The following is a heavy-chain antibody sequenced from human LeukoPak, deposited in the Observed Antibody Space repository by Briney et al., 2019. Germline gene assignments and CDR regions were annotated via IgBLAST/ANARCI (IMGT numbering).Heavy chain of an antibody. CDR2: ISGSGGST. CDR3: AKTSSGVAARPYYFDY. J-gene: IGHJ4*02. V-gene: IGHV3-23*01. CDR1: GFTFSSYA. Sequence: GGSLRLSCAASGFTFSSYAMSWVRQAPGKGLEWVSAISGSGGSTYYADSVKGRFTISRDNSKNTLYLQMNSLRAEDTAVYYCAKTSSGVAARPYYFDYWGQGTLVTVSS. D-gene: IGHD6-6*01.